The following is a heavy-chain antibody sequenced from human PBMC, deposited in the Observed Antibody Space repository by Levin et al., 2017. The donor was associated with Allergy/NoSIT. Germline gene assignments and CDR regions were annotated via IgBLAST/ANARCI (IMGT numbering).Heavy chain of an antibody. CDR3: ARSYSYGFQFDY. V-gene: IGHV5-51*01. D-gene: IGHD5-18*01. Sequence: GESLKISCKVSGYIFTNYWIGWVRQMPGKGLECMGSIFPGDSDTRYSPSFQGQVTISADKSTSTAYLQFSSLKASDTAMFYCARSYSYGFQFDYWGQGTLLTVSS. J-gene: IGHJ4*02. CDR2: IFPGDSDT. CDR1: GYIFTNYW.